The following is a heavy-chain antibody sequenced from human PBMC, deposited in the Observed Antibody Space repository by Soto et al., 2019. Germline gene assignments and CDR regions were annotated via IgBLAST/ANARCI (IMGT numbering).Heavy chain of an antibody. CDR2: IRNKTNNYAT. CDR1: GFTFSDSA. V-gene: IGHV3-73*01. D-gene: IGHD2-21*01. J-gene: IGHJ4*02. Sequence: GGSLRLSCAASGFTFSDSAMHWVRQASGKGLEWVGRIRNKTNNYATAYIASVKGRFTISRDDSKNTVYLQMNSLKIDDTAVYFCTARGDWTAVDPLDYWGLGTLVTVSS. CDR3: TARGDWTAVDPLDY.